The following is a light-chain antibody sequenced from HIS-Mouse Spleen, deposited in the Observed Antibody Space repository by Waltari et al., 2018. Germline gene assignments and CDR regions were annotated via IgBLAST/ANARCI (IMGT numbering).Light chain of an antibody. V-gene: IGKV3-15*01. Sequence: EIVMTQSPATLSVSPGERATLSCRASQRVSSNLAWYQQKPGQAPRLLIYGASTRATGIPARFSGSGSGTEFTLTISSMQSEDFAVYYCQQYNNWPPHWTFGQGTKLEIK. CDR3: QQYNNWPPHWT. CDR1: QRVSSN. CDR2: GAS. J-gene: IGKJ2*01.